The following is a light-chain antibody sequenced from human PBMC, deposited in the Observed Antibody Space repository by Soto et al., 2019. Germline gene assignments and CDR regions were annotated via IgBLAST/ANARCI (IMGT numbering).Light chain of an antibody. CDR2: LGS. J-gene: IGKJ1*01. V-gene: IGKV2-28*01. Sequence: DLVLTQSPLSLPVTPGEPASISCRSSQSLLHSNGYNSLDWYLQKPGQSPQLLIYLGSNRASGVPDRFSGSGSGTDFTLKISRVEAEDVGVYYCMQALQTPWTFGQGTE. CDR3: MQALQTPWT. CDR1: QSLLHSNGYNS.